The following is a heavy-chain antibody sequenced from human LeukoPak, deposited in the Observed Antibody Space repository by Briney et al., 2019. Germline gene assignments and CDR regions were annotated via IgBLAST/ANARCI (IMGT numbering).Heavy chain of an antibody. Sequence: SETLSLTCTVSGGSISSGSYYWSWIRQPAGKGLEWIGRIYTSGSTNYNPSRKSRVTISVDTSKNQFSLKLSSVTAADTAVYYCARDLIQLWLGGYYYYMDVWGKGTTVTVSS. CDR1: GGSISSGSYY. CDR3: ARDLIQLWLGGYYYYMDV. CDR2: IYTSGST. V-gene: IGHV4-61*02. D-gene: IGHD5-18*01. J-gene: IGHJ6*03.